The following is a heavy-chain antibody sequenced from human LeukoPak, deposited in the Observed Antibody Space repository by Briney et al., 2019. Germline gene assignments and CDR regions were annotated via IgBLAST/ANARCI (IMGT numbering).Heavy chain of an antibody. Sequence: GASVKVSCKASGYTFTSYGISWVRQAPGQGLEWMGWISAYNGNTNYAQKFQGRVTITRDTSASTAYMELSSLRSEDTAVYYCARTTSVGATTDFDYWGQGTLVTVSS. J-gene: IGHJ4*02. CDR3: ARTTSVGATTDFDY. CDR1: GYTFTSYG. CDR2: ISAYNGNT. V-gene: IGHV1-18*01. D-gene: IGHD1-26*01.